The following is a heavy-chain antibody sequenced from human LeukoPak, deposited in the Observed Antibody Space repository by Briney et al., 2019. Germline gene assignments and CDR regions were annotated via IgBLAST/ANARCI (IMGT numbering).Heavy chain of an antibody. CDR1: GGSITSSNSF. D-gene: IGHD1-1*01. J-gene: IGHJ4*02. Sequence: SETLSLTCTVSGGSITSSNSFWGWIRQPPGKGLEWIGSVSYSGGTLYNPSLRSRATVSRDTSDNQFSLKLSSMTAADTAVYYCARMNGGIWGQGTVVTVSS. CDR3: ARMNGGI. V-gene: IGHV4-39*07. CDR2: VSYSGGT.